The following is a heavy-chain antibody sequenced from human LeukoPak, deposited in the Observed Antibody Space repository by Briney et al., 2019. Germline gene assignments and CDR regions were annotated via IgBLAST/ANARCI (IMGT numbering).Heavy chain of an antibody. V-gene: IGHV3-30*03. CDR1: GFTFSSYG. CDR2: ISYDGSNK. D-gene: IGHD1-26*01. Sequence: PGRSLRLSCAASGFTFSSYGMHWVRQAPGKGLEWVAVISYDGSNKYYADSVKGRFTISRDNSKNALYLQMNSLRAEDTAVYYCARENEQRYSGSYYGRDAFDIWGQGTMVTVSS. J-gene: IGHJ3*02. CDR3: ARENEQRYSGSYYGRDAFDI.